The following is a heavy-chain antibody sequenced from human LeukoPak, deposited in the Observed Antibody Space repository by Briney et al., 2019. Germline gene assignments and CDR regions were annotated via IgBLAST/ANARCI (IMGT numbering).Heavy chain of an antibody. CDR2: IYYSGST. J-gene: IGHJ4*01. V-gene: IGHV4-59*01. CDR1: GGSISSYY. Sequence: SETLSLTCTVSGGSISSYYWSWIRQPPGKGLEWIGYIYYSGSTNYNPSLKSRVTISVDTSKNQFSLKLSSVTAADTAVYYCARVRHDYGDSFDYWGQEPWSPSPQ. D-gene: IGHD4-17*01. CDR3: ARVRHDYGDSFDY.